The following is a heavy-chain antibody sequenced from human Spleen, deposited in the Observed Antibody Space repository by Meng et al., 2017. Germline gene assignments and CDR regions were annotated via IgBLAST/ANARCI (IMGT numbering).Heavy chain of an antibody. CDR1: GGSFSDYY. D-gene: IGHD3-9*01. V-gene: IGHV4-34*01. CDR2: INHSGST. J-gene: IGHJ5*02. CDR3: ARCLGLRYFDWSRRGRFDP. Sequence: QVQLQKWGAGLVNPSETLSLTCVVSGGSFSDYYWSWIRQPPGKGLEWIGEINHSGSTNYNPSLKSRVTISVDTSKNQFSLKLSSVTAADTAVYYCARCLGLRYFDWSRRGRFDPWGQGTLVTVSS.